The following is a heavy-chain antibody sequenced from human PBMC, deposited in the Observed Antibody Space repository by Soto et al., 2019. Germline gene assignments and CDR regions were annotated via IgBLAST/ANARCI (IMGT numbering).Heavy chain of an antibody. D-gene: IGHD6-13*01. J-gene: IGHJ5*02. Sequence: QVQLVQSGAEVKKPGASVKVSCKASGYTFTGYYMHWVRQAPGQGLEWMGWINPNSGGTNYAQKFQGWVTMTRDTSLSTAYMELSRLRSDDTAVYYCARDFFSSWPTLDPWGQGTLVTVSS. CDR2: INPNSGGT. CDR3: ARDFFSSWPTLDP. CDR1: GYTFTGYY. V-gene: IGHV1-2*04.